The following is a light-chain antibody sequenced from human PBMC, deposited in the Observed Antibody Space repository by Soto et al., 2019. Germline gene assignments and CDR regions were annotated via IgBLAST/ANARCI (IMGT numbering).Light chain of an antibody. V-gene: IGKV3-11*01. Sequence: EIVMTQSPATLSVSPGERATLSCRASQSVSSDLAWYQQKPGQAPRLLIYDASTRATGIPARFSGSGSGTDFTLTISSLEPEDFAVYYCQQRSSWPLFGGGTKVDIK. CDR1: QSVSSD. J-gene: IGKJ4*01. CDR2: DAS. CDR3: QQRSSWPL.